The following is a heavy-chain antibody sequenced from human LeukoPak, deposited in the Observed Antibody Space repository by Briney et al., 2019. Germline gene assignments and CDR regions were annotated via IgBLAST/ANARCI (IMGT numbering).Heavy chain of an antibody. V-gene: IGHV1-18*01. CDR1: GYNFNSYG. D-gene: IGHD3-10*01. Sequence: GASVKVSCKTSGYNFNSYGISWVRQTPGQGLEWMGWISVHNGNTNYAQKFQGRVFMTTDTSTSTVYMELRSLKSDDTAVYYCARVDGSGSLRGYWGQGTLVTVSS. CDR2: ISVHNGNT. CDR3: ARVDGSGSLRGY. J-gene: IGHJ4*02.